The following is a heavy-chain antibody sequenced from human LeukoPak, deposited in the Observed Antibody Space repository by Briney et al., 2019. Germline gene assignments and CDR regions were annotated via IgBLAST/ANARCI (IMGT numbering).Heavy chain of an antibody. CDR1: GFTFSSYW. J-gene: IGHJ4*02. CDR2: IKSDGSST. D-gene: IGHD3-22*01. CDR3: GRDGLD. V-gene: IGHV3-74*01. Sequence: GGSLRLSCAASGFTFSSYWMHWVRQAPGKGLVWVSRIKSDGSSTSYADSVKGRFTISRDNAKNSLYLQMNSLRAEDTAVYYCGRDGLDWGQGTLVTVSS.